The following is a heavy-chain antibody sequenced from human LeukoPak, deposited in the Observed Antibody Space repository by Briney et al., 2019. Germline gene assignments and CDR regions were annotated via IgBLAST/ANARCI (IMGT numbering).Heavy chain of an antibody. V-gene: IGHV3-23*01. CDR3: AKNLRVYYFDY. CDR2: ISGSGGST. J-gene: IGHJ4*02. CDR1: GCTFSSYA. Sequence: GGSLRLSCAASGCTFSSYAMSWVRQAPGKGLEWVSAISGSGGSTYYADSVKGRFTICRDNSKNTLYLQMNSLRAEDTAVYYCAKNLRVYYFDYWGQGPLVTVSS. D-gene: IGHD1-14*01.